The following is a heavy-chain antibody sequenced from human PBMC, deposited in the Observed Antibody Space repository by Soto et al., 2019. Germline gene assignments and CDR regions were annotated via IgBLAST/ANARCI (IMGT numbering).Heavy chain of an antibody. D-gene: IGHD1-1*01. CDR1: GFTFSDYY. CDR3: ARDRRDYNWNPDAFDI. Sequence: PGGSLRLSCAASGFTFSDYYMSWIRQAPGKGLEWVSYISSSSSYTNYADSVRGRFTISRDNAKNSLYLQMNSLRAEDTAVYYCARDRRDYNWNPDAFDIWGQGTMVTVSS. J-gene: IGHJ3*02. CDR2: ISSSSSYT. V-gene: IGHV3-11*06.